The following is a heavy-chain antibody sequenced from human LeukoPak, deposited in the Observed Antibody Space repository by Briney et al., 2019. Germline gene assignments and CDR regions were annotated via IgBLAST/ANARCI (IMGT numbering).Heavy chain of an antibody. D-gene: IGHD4-23*01. J-gene: IGHJ6*02. CDR2: IYYSGST. CDR3: ARDAFLEDGGNYMDV. CDR1: GGSISSGGYY. V-gene: IGHV4-31*03. Sequence: PSETLSLTCTVSGGSISSGGYYWSWIRQHPGKGLEWIGYIYYSGSTYYNPSLKSRVTISVDTSKNQFSLKLNSVTAADTAVYYCARDAFLEDGGNYMDVWGQGTTVTVSS.